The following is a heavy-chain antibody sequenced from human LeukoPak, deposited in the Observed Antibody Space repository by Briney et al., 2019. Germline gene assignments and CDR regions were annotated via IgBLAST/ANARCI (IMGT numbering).Heavy chain of an antibody. V-gene: IGHV4-39*01. Sequence: SETLSLTCTVSGGSISSSSYYWGWIRQPPGKGLEWIGSIYYSGSTYYNPSLKSRVTISVDTSKNQFSLKLSSVTAADTAVYYCARHDSDIVVVPAGHWGQGTLVTVSS. CDR3: ARHDSDIVVVPAGH. CDR1: GGSISSSSYY. CDR2: IYYSGST. J-gene: IGHJ4*02. D-gene: IGHD2-2*01.